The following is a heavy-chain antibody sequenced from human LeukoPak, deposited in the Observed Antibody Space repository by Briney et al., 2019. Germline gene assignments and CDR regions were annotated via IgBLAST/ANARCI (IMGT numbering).Heavy chain of an antibody. Sequence: PSETLSLTCTVSGGSISSYYWSWIRQPPGKGLEWIGYIYYSGSTNYNPSLKSRVTISVDTSKNQFSLKLSSVTAADTAVYYCARELSWSGSNNWFDPWGQGTLVTVSS. CDR1: GGSISSYY. D-gene: IGHD3-3*01. J-gene: IGHJ5*02. CDR3: ARELSWSGSNNWFDP. V-gene: IGHV4-59*01. CDR2: IYYSGST.